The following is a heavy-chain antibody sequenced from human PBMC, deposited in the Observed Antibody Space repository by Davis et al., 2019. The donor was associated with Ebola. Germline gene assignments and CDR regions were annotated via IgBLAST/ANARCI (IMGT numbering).Heavy chain of an antibody. Sequence: PGGSLRLSCAASGFTFSSYTMSWVRQAPGKGLAWISYITISSDTIYYADSVKGRFTISRDNAKNSLYLQMNSLTDEDTAIYYCARGYGSGRHFDYWGQGTLVTVSS. V-gene: IGHV3-48*02. CDR2: ITISSDTI. J-gene: IGHJ4*02. CDR1: GFTFSSYT. CDR3: ARGYGSGRHFDY. D-gene: IGHD3-10*01.